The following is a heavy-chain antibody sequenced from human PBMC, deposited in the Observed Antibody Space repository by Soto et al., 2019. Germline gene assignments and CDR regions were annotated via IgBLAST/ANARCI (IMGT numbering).Heavy chain of an antibody. Sequence: GGSLRLSCAASGFSFSGSDMHWVRQASGEGLEWVGRIKTKAENYATALAASVKGRFSISRDDSKNTAYLEMNSLKTEDTAVFYCTRRDCRGGDCYSDFDYWGQGALVTVSS. CDR2: IKTKAENYAT. V-gene: IGHV3-73*01. D-gene: IGHD2-21*02. J-gene: IGHJ4*02. CDR3: TRRDCRGGDCYSDFDY. CDR1: GFSFSGSD.